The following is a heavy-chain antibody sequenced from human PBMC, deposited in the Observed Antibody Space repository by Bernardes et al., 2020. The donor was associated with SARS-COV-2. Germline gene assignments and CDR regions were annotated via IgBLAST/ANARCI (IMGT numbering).Heavy chain of an antibody. Sequence: GGSLILSCAASGFTFDDYAMHWVRQAPGPGLEWVSGISWNSGSIGYADSVKGRFTISRDNAKNSLYLQMNSLRAEDTALYYCATAATGYYYGMDVWGQGTTVTVSS. CDR1: GFTFDDYA. V-gene: IGHV3-9*01. CDR2: ISWNSGSI. CDR3: ATAATGYYYGMDV. J-gene: IGHJ6*02.